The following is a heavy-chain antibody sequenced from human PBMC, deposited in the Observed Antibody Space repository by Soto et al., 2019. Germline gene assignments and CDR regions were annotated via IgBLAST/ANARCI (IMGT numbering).Heavy chain of an antibody. CDR3: ARVGSSGWSPDY. CDR1: GGSTSGHY. D-gene: IGHD6-19*01. Sequence: PSETLSLTCTVSGGSTSGHYWIWIRQPPGEGMEWIGYIFYSGSTTYNNNPSLKSRVTISVDTSKNQFSLSLSSVTAADTAVYYCARVGSSGWSPDYWGQGTLVTVSS. J-gene: IGHJ4*02. CDR2: IFYSGSTTY. V-gene: IGHV4-59*11.